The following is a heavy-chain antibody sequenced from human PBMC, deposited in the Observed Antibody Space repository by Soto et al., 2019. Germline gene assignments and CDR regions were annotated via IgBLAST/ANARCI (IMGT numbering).Heavy chain of an antibody. Sequence: QVQLVQSGAEVKKPGASVKVSCKASGYTFTSYYMHWVRQAPGQGLEWMGIINPSGGSTSYAQKFLGRVTMTRHTSTSPVYMELSSLRSEYTAVYYCVGSGSGSHGAFDIWGQGTMVTVS. CDR1: GYTFTSYY. CDR3: VGSGSGSHGAFDI. J-gene: IGHJ3*02. D-gene: IGHD3-10*01. CDR2: INPSGGST. V-gene: IGHV1-46*01.